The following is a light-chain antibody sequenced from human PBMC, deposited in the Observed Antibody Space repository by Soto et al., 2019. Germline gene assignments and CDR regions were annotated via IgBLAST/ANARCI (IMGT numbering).Light chain of an antibody. Sequence: DIQLTQSPSSLSASVGDRVTITCRVSQGIISYLNWHWQESGRVPNVRICSASNLQSGVPSRFSGTASVTDFTLTISSLQPEDVATCYGQRIYNAPLTFAGGTKVEIK. CDR3: QRIYNAPLT. CDR2: SAS. CDR1: QGIISY. V-gene: IGKV1-27*01. J-gene: IGKJ4*01.